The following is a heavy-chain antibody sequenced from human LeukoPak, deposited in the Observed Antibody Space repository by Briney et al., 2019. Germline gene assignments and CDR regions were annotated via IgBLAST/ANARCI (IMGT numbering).Heavy chain of an antibody. D-gene: IGHD1-1*01. CDR2: LSRSGGSS. CDR3: AKDVSPGSMGWYDP. V-gene: IGHV3-23*01. Sequence: PGGSLRLSCAASGFTFSDYVVSWVRQAPGKVLEWVSSLSRSGGSSYYANSVKGRFTISRDDSKNTLYLQLNSLRAEDTAIYYCAKDVSPGSMGWYDPCGQGTLVTVSS. CDR1: GFTFSDYV. J-gene: IGHJ5*02.